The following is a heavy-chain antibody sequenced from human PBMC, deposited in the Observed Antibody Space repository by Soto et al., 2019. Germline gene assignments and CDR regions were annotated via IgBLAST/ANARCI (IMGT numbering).Heavy chain of an antibody. CDR2: IIPIFGTA. D-gene: IGHD3-3*01. CDR1: GGAFSSYA. J-gene: IGHJ6*02. V-gene: IGHV1-69*06. Sequence: SVKVSCKASGGAFSSYAISWVRQAPGQGLEWMGGIIPIFGTANYAQKFQGRVTITADKSTSTAYMELSSLRSEDTAVYYCARGTRVVPPDYYYYGMDVWGQGNTVTVSS. CDR3: ARGTRVVPPDYYYYGMDV.